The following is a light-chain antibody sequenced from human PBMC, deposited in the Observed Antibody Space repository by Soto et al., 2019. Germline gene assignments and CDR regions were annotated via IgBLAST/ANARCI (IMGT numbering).Light chain of an antibody. CDR2: GAS. Sequence: EIVLTQSPGTLSLSPGERATLSCRASQSIGSNFLAWYQQKPGQAPRLLIYGASSRATGIPDRFSVSGSGTDFTLTISRLESEDFAVYYCQQYGRSVPITYGQGTRLDFK. CDR3: QQYGRSVPIT. CDR1: QSIGSNF. J-gene: IGKJ5*01. V-gene: IGKV3-20*01.